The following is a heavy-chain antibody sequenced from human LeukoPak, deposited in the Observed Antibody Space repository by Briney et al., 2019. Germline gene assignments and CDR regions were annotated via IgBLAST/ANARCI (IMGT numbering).Heavy chain of an antibody. V-gene: IGHV3-7*01. Sequence: PGGSLRLSCAASGFTFSSYWMSWVRQAPGKGLEWVANIKQDGSEKYYVDSVKGRFTISRDNSKNTLYLQMNSLRAEDTAVYYCAKIWFGETHWGQGTLVTVSS. CDR2: IKQDGSEK. J-gene: IGHJ4*02. CDR1: GFTFSSYW. CDR3: AKIWFGETH. D-gene: IGHD3-10*01.